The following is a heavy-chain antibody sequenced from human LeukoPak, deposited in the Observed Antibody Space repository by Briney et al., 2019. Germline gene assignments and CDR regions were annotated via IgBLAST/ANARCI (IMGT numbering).Heavy chain of an antibody. V-gene: IGHV3-48*02. Sequence: PGGSLRLSCAASGFTFSSYAMSWVRQAPGKGLEWVSHISYSSTTVYYADSVKGRFTISRDNAKNSLYLQMNNLRDEDSAVYYCARELGYCTTTTCLYGFDYWGQGTLVTVSS. CDR2: ISYSSTTV. CDR1: GFTFSSYA. J-gene: IGHJ4*02. CDR3: ARELGYCTTTTCLYGFDY. D-gene: IGHD2-2*01.